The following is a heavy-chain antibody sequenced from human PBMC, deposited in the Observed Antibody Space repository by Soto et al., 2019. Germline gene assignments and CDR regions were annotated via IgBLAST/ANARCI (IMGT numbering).Heavy chain of an antibody. CDR3: ARGIPRGYSYGSYYFDY. V-gene: IGHV3-53*01. CDR2: IYSGGRT. Sequence: GGSLRLSCAASGFTVSSSYMTWVRQAPGKGLEWVSVIYSGGRTYYADSVKGRFTISRDNSKNTLYLQMNSLRAEDTAVYYCARGIPRGYSYGSYYFDYWGQGTLVTVSS. D-gene: IGHD5-18*01. CDR1: GFTVSSSY. J-gene: IGHJ4*02.